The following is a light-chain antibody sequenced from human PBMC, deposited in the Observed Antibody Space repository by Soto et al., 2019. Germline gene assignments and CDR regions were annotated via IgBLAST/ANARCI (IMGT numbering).Light chain of an antibody. Sequence: QSALTQPASVSGSPGQSITLSCTGTSSDVGGYNYVSWYQQHPGKAPKLMIYDVSNRPSGVSNRFSGSKSGNTASLTISGLQAEDEADYYCSSYTSSSTLGVFGTGT. J-gene: IGLJ1*01. CDR2: DVS. CDR3: SSYTSSSTLGV. V-gene: IGLV2-14*01. CDR1: SSDVGGYNY.